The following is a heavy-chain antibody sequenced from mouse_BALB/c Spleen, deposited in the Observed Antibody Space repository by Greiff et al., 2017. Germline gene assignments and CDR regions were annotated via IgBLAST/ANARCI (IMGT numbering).Heavy chain of an antibody. CDR1: GFNIKDTY. D-gene: IGHD2-4*01. CDR3: ARGLITYYYAMDY. CDR2: IDPANGNT. V-gene: IGHV14-3*02. Sequence: EVQRVESGAELVKPGASVKLSCTASGFNIKDTYMHWVKQRPEQGLEWIGRIDPANGNTKYDPKFQGKATITADTSSNTAYLQLSSLTSEDTAVYYCARGLITYYYAMDYWGQGTSVTVSS. J-gene: IGHJ4*01.